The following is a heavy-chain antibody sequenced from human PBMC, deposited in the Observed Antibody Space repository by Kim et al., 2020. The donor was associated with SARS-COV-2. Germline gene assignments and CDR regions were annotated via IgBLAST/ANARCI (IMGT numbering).Heavy chain of an antibody. V-gene: IGHV4-59*01. Sequence: NYNPSLKSRVTISVDTSKNQFSLKLSSVTAADTAVYYCARNQYSSGAFDYWGQGTLVTVSS. D-gene: IGHD5-18*01. CDR3: ARNQYSSGAFDY. J-gene: IGHJ4*02.